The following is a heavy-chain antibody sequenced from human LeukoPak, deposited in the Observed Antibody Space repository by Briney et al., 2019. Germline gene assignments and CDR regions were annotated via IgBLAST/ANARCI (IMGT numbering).Heavy chain of an antibody. D-gene: IGHD3-22*01. CDR2: IKQDGSEK. CDR1: GFTFSSYW. V-gene: IGHV3-7*01. CDR3: ARRSITMIVVVTTSYDY. J-gene: IGHJ4*02. Sequence: GGSLRLSCAASGFTFSSYWMSWVRQAPGKGLEWVANIKQDGSEKYYVDSVKGRFTISRDNAKNSLYLQMNSLRAKDTAVYYCARRSITMIVVVTTSYDYWGQGTLVTVSS.